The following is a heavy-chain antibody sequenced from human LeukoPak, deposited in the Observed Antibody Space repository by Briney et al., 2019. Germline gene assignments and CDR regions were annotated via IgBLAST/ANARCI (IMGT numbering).Heavy chain of an antibody. D-gene: IGHD1-26*01. CDR2: IRYDGSNK. CDR1: GFTFSSYG. J-gene: IGHJ3*02. CDR3: AKEFSGSRSTPSFDI. V-gene: IGHV3-30*02. Sequence: GGSLRLSCAASGFTFSSYGMHWVRQAPGKGLEWVAFIRYDGSNKYYADSVKGRFTISRDNSKNTLYLQMNSLRAEDTAVYYCAKEFSGSRSTPSFDIWGQGTMVTVSS.